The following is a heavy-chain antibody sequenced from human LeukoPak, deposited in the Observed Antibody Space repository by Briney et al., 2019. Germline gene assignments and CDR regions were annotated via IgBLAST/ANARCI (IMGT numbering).Heavy chain of an antibody. V-gene: IGHV3-64*01. D-gene: IGHD3-10*01. CDR2: ISSNGGST. CDR1: GFTFSSYA. J-gene: IGHJ4*02. CDR3: ASFSSGSYYY. Sequence: GGSLRLSCAASGFTFSSYAMHWVRQAPGKGLEYVSAISSNGGSTYYANSVKGRFTISRDNSKNTLYLQMGNLRAEDMAVYYCASFSSGSYYYWGQGTLVTVSS.